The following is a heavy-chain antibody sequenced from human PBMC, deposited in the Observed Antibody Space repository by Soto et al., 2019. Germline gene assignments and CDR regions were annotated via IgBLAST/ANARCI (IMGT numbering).Heavy chain of an antibody. D-gene: IGHD1-1*01. Sequence: GGSLRLSCAASGFTFSSYGMHWVRQAPGKGLEWVAVISYDGSNKYYADSVKGRFTISRDNSKNTLYLQMNSLRAEDTAVYYCAKDGNWNYFDYWGQGTLVTVSS. CDR1: GFTFSSYG. V-gene: IGHV3-30*18. CDR2: ISYDGSNK. CDR3: AKDGNWNYFDY. J-gene: IGHJ4*02.